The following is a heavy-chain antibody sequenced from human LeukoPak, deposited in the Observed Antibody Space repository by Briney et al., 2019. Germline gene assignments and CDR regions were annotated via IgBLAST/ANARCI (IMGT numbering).Heavy chain of an antibody. V-gene: IGHV1-2*02. CDR2: INPNSGGT. Sequence: ASVKVSCKASGYTFTGYYMHWVRQAPGQGLEWMGWINPNSGGTNYAQKFQGRVTMTRDTSISTAYMELSRLRSDDTAVYYCARHTPRLGDSSGYPFDYWGQGALVTVSS. D-gene: IGHD3-22*01. CDR3: ARHTPRLGDSSGYPFDY. J-gene: IGHJ4*02. CDR1: GYTFTGYY.